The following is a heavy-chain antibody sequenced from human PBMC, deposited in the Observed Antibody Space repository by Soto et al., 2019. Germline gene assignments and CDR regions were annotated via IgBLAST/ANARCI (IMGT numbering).Heavy chain of an antibody. V-gene: IGHV1-3*01. D-gene: IGHD5-18*01. CDR2: INAGNGNT. J-gene: IGHJ4*02. CDR1: GYTFINSA. Sequence: ASVKVSCKASGYTFINSAMYWVRQAPGQRLECVGWINAGNGNTKYSQKFQDRVTITRDTSANTAYMDLSSLRSEDTAVYYCARDNTDTAMYFDSWGQGTLVTVSS. CDR3: ARDNTDTAMYFDS.